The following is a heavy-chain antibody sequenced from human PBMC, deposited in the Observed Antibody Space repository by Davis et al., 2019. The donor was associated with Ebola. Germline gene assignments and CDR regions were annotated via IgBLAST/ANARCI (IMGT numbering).Heavy chain of an antibody. Sequence: MPSETLSLTCTVSGGSISSSSYYWGWIRQPPGKGLEWIGSIYYSGSTYYNPSLKSRVTISVDTSKNQFSLKLSSVTAADTAVYYCAQTRWLERYFAYWGQGTLVTVSS. D-gene: IGHD1-1*01. CDR1: GGSISSSSYY. J-gene: IGHJ4*02. CDR2: IYYSGST. V-gene: IGHV4-39*01. CDR3: AQTRWLERYFAY.